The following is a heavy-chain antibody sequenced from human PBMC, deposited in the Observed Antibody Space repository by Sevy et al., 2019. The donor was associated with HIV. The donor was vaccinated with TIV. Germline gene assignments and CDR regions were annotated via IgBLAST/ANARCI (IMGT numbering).Heavy chain of an antibody. Sequence: GGSLRLSCAASGFTFSDYYMSWIRQAPGKGLEWISYISNSGSTIYYADSVKDRFTISRDTAKNSLYLQMNSLRAEDTAVYYCAGPRIAVPSHPFDYWGQGTLVTVSS. J-gene: IGHJ4*02. D-gene: IGHD6-19*01. CDR2: ISNSGSTI. V-gene: IGHV3-11*01. CDR3: AGPRIAVPSHPFDY. CDR1: GFTFSDYY.